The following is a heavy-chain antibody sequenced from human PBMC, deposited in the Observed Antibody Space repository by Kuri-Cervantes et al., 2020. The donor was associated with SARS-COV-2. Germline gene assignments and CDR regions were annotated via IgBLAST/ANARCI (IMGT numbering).Heavy chain of an antibody. D-gene: IGHD3-10*01. CDR1: GYTLTELS. Sequence: ASVKVSCKVSGYTLTELSMHWVRQAPGKGLEWMGGFDPEDGEKIYAQKFQGRVTMTEDTSTDKAYMLLSSLRSEDTAGYYCARETGPTPGLPGWFDPRGQGTLVT. CDR2: FDPEDGEK. CDR3: ARETGPTPGLPGWFDP. V-gene: IGHV1-24*01. J-gene: IGHJ5*02.